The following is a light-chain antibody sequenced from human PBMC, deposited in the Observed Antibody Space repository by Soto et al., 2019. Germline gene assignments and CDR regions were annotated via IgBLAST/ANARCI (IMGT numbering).Light chain of an antibody. V-gene: IGLV2-11*01. J-gene: IGLJ2*01. CDR3: CSYAGSYTSKV. CDR1: SSDVGGYNY. Sequence: QSALTQPRSVSGSPGQSVTISCTGTSSDVGGYNYVSWYQQHPGKAPKLMIYDVSKRPSGVPDRFSGSKSDNTASLTISGLQAEDEADYYCCSYAGSYTSKVFGGGTKVTVL. CDR2: DVS.